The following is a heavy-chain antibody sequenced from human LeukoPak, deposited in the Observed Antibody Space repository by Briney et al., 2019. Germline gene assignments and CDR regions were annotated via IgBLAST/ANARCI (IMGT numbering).Heavy chain of an antibody. J-gene: IGHJ4*02. V-gene: IGHV3-7*01. CDR3: ARERTSLFDY. CDR2: IKQDGSDK. CDR1: GFTFSNYW. Sequence: GGSLTLSCAASGFTFSNYWMSWVRQSPGKGLEWVANIKQDGSDKYYLDSVKGRFTISRDSAKNSLYLQMNSLRAEDTAVYYCARERTSLFDYWGQGTLVTVSS. D-gene: IGHD1-7*01.